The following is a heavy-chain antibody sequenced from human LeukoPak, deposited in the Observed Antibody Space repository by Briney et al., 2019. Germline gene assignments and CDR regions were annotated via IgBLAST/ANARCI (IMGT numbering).Heavy chain of an antibody. CDR3: AREHSSGYYFEDY. D-gene: IGHD3-22*01. CDR2: IKQDGSEK. J-gene: IGHJ4*02. Sequence: GGSLRLSCAASRFSFSSYWMSWVRQAPGKGLEWVANIKQDGSEKYYVDSVKGRFTISRDNAKNSLYLQMNSLRAEDTAVYYCAREHSSGYYFEDYWGQGTLVTVSS. CDR1: RFSFSSYW. V-gene: IGHV3-7*01.